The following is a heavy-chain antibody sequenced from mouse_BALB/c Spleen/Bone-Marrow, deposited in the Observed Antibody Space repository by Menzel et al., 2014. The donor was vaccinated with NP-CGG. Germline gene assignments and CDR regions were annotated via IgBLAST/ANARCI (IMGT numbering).Heavy chain of an antibody. J-gene: IGHJ2*01. D-gene: IGHD3-1*01. CDR1: GFSLTGYG. CDR2: IWGDGST. CDR3: ARERGGYYFDY. V-gene: IGHV2-6-7*01. Sequence: VQVVESGPGLVSPSQSLSITCTVSGFSLTGYGLNWVRQPPGKGLEWLGMIWGDGSTDYNSALKSRLSISKDNSKSQVFLKLNSLQTDDTARYYCARERGGYYFDYWGQGTTLTVSS.